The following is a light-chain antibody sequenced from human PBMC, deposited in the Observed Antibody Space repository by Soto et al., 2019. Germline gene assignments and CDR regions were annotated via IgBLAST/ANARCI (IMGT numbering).Light chain of an antibody. J-gene: IGLJ2*01. CDR2: EFT. CDR3: SSYAGGNNLV. Sequence: QSALTQPPSASGSPGQSVTISCTGTSSDVGGYNYVSWYQQHQGKAPKLMIYEFTKRPSGVPDRFSGSKSGNTASLTVSGLQSEDEDDYYCSSYAGGNNLVFGGGTKVTVL. V-gene: IGLV2-8*01. CDR1: SSDVGGYNY.